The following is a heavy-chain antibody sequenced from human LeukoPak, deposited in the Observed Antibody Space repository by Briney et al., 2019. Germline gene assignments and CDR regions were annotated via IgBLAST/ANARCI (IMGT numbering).Heavy chain of an antibody. J-gene: IGHJ6*03. D-gene: IGHD2/OR15-2a*01. Sequence: GGSLRLSCAASGFTFSSYWMSWVRQAPGKGLEWVANIKQDGSEKYYVDSVKGRFTISRDNAKNSLYLQMNSLRAEDTAVYYCARRTVLRRGFAPSYYYYYMDVWGKGTTVTVSS. V-gene: IGHV3-7*01. CDR3: ARRTVLRRGFAPSYYYYYMDV. CDR2: IKQDGSEK. CDR1: GFTFSSYW.